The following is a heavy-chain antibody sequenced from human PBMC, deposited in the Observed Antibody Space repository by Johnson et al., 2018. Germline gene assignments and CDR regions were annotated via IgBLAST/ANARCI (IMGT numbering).Heavy chain of an antibody. V-gene: IGHV1-69*12. J-gene: IGHJ6*02. CDR1: GGTFSSYA. D-gene: IGHD1-26*01. Sequence: QVQLVESGAEVKKPGSSVKVSCKASGGTFSSYAISWVRQAPGQGLEWMGGIIPIFGTENYAQKFQGRVTITADESTSTAYMELSSLRTEDTAVYYCASSEVGATTFYYYGMDVWGQGTTVTVSS. CDR2: IIPIFGTE. CDR3: ASSEVGATTFYYYGMDV.